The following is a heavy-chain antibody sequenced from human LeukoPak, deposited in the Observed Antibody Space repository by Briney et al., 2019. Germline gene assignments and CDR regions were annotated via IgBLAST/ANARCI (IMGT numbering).Heavy chain of an antibody. Sequence: GASVKVSCKASGYTFTAYAMIWVRQAPGQGLEWMGWINTNTGKPTYAQGLTGRFVFSLDTSVSTAYLQISSLKAEDTAVYYCVREVRAFDYWGQGTLVTVSS. J-gene: IGHJ4*02. CDR2: INTNTGKP. CDR1: GYTFTAYA. CDR3: VREVRAFDY. V-gene: IGHV7-4-1*02. D-gene: IGHD4-11*01.